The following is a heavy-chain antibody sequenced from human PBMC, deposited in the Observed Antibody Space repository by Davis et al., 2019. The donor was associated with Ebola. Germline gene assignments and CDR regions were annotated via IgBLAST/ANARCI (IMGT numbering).Heavy chain of an antibody. CDR2: MNPNSGNT. J-gene: IGHJ6*02. Sequence: ASVKVSCKASGYTFTSYDINWVRQATGQGLEWMGWMNPNSGNTGYAQKFQGRVTMTRNTSISTAYMELSSLRFEDTAVYYCARGPHIGADRYYYGMDVWGQGTTVTVSS. V-gene: IGHV1-8*01. CDR1: GYTFTSYD. D-gene: IGHD5-12*01. CDR3: ARGPHIGADRYYYGMDV.